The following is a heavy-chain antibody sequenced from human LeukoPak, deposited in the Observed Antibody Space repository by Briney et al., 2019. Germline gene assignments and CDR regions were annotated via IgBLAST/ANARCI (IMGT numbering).Heavy chain of an antibody. CDR1: GFTFSNAW. V-gene: IGHV3-15*01. Sequence: GGSLRLSCAASGFTFSNAWMSWVRQAPGKGLEWGGRIKSKTDGGTTDYAAPVKGRFTISRDDSKNTLYLQMNSLKTEDTAVYYCTTADCSGGSCYSPGTAFDIWGQGTMVTVSS. CDR3: TTADCSGGSCYSPGTAFDI. CDR2: IKSKTDGGTT. D-gene: IGHD2-15*01. J-gene: IGHJ3*02.